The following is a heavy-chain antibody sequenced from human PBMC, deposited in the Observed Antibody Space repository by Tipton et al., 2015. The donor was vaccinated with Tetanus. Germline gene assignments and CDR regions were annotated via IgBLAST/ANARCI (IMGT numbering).Heavy chain of an antibody. V-gene: IGHV3-30*18. CDR3: AKGSPYDKAYYFDY. D-gene: IGHD1-1*01. Sequence: SLRLSCAASGFTFSSYDMHWVRQAPGKGLEWVAVISYDGSNKYYADSVKGRFTISRDNSKNTLYLQMNSLRAEDTAVYYCAKGSPYDKAYYFDYWGQGTLVTVSS. J-gene: IGHJ4*02. CDR2: ISYDGSNK. CDR1: GFTFSSYD.